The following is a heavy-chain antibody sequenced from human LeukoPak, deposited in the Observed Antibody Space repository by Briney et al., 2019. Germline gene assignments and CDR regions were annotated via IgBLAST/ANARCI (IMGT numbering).Heavy chain of an antibody. J-gene: IGHJ4*02. Sequence: GGSLRLSCAASGFSFSDYSMNWVRQAPGKGLEWVSFISSYSTYIYYADSLKGRFTISRDNAKNSLYLQMNSLRAEDTAVYYCARDSFAGYDSSGYSSYEYWGQGTLVTVSS. CDR3: ARDSFAGYDSSGYSSYEY. D-gene: IGHD3-22*01. CDR1: GFSFSDYS. CDR2: ISSYSTYI. V-gene: IGHV3-21*01.